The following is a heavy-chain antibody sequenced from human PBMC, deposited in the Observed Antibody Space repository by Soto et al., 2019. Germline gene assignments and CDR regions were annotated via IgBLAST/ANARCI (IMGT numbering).Heavy chain of an antibody. CDR1: GFTFSSYG. CDR3: ARVERGSYYDY. D-gene: IGHD1-1*01. CDR2: IWYDGSNK. J-gene: IGHJ4*02. Sequence: ESGGGVVPPGRSLRLSCAASGFTFSSYGMHWVRQAPGKGLEWVAVIWYDGSNKYYADSVKGRFTISRDNSKNTLYLQMNSLRAEDTAVYYCARVERGSYYDYWGQGTLVTVSS. V-gene: IGHV3-33*01.